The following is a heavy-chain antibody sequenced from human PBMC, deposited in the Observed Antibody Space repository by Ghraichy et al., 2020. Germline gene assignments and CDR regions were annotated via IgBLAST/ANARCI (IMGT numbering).Heavy chain of an antibody. CDR3: AKGPECSGGSCLRLTAEYYFDY. J-gene: IGHJ4*02. CDR2: ISYDGSNK. Sequence: LSLTCVASGFTFSSYGMHWVRQAPGKGLEWVAVISYDGSNKYYADSVKGRFTISRDNSKNTLYLQMNSLRAEDTAVYYCAKGPECSGGSCLRLTAEYYFDYWGQGTLVTVSS. D-gene: IGHD2-15*01. V-gene: IGHV3-30*18. CDR1: GFTFSSYG.